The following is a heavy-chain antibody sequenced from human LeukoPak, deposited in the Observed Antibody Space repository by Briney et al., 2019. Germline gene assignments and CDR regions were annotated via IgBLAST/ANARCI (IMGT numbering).Heavy chain of an antibody. CDR1: GFTFSSYG. CDR2: IWYDGNNK. J-gene: IGHJ5*02. D-gene: IGHD2-15*01. Sequence: SGGSLRLSCATSGFTFSSYGMHWVRQAPGKGLEWVAVIWYDGNNKYYADSVEGRFTISRDNSKNTLYLQMNSLRAEDTAVYFCARTSCSSGDCHRLNWFDPWGQGTQVTVSS. V-gene: IGHV3-33*01. CDR3: ARTSCSSGDCHRLNWFDP.